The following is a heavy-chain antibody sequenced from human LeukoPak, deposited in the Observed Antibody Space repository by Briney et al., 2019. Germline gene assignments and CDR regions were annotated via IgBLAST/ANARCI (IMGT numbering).Heavy chain of an antibody. Sequence: ASVTVSCTASGYTFTSYDFTWVRQAPGQGLEWMGWISGSYGNPNYEQKLQGRVTMTTDTSTSTAYMELRSLRSDDTAVYYCARTSQGSYLDYWGQGTLVTVSS. V-gene: IGHV1-18*01. CDR1: GYTFTSYD. J-gene: IGHJ4*02. CDR3: ARTSQGSYLDY. CDR2: ISGSYGNP. D-gene: IGHD1-26*01.